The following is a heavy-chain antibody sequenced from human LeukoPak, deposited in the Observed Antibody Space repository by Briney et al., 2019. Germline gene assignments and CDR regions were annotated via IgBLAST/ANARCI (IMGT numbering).Heavy chain of an antibody. CDR2: IYYSGST. D-gene: IGHD6-19*01. CDR1: GGSISSYY. CDR3: ARHRKYSSGWYTGSFDI. Sequence: SETLSLTCTVSGGSISSYYWSWIRQPPGKGLEWIGYIYYSGSTNYNPSLKSRVTPSVDTPHHQLSLKLSSVTAADTAVYYCARHRKYSSGWYTGSFDIWGQGTMVTVSS. V-gene: IGHV4-59*08. J-gene: IGHJ3*02.